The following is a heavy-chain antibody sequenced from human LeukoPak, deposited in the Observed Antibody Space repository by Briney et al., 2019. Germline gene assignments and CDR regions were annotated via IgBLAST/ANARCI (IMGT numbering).Heavy chain of an antibody. Sequence: SETLSLTCTVSGGSISSSSYYWGWIRQPPGKGLEWIGSIYYSGSTYYNPSLKSRVTISVDTSKNQFSLKLSSVTAADTAVYYCARGMKLELPDWFDPWGQGTLVTVSS. CDR3: ARGMKLELPDWFDP. CDR2: IYYSGST. D-gene: IGHD1-7*01. CDR1: GGSISSSSYY. V-gene: IGHV4-39*01. J-gene: IGHJ5*02.